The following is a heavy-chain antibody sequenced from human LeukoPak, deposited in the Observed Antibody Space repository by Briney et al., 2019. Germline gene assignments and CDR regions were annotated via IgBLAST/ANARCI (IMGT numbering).Heavy chain of an antibody. CDR2: ISSSSSYI. Sequence: GGSLRLSCAASGFTFSSYSMNWVRQAPGKGLEWVSSISSSSSYIYYADSVKGRFTISRDNAKNSLYLQMNSLRAEDTAVYYCARAFTTVVTPDWFDPWGQGTLATVSS. CDR1: GFTFSSYS. D-gene: IGHD4-23*01. CDR3: ARAFTTVVTPDWFDP. V-gene: IGHV3-21*01. J-gene: IGHJ5*02.